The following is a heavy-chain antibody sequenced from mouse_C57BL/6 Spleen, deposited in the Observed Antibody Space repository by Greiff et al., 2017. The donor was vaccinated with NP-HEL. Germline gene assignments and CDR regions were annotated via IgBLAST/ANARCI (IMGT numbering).Heavy chain of an antibody. J-gene: IGHJ1*03. CDR2: IDPSDSET. Sequence: QVQLQQPGAELVRPGSSVKLSCKASGYTFTSYWMHWVKQRPIQGLEWIGNIDPSDSETHYNQKFKDKATLTVDKSSSTAYMQLSSLTSEDSAVYYCAGGLPYWYFDVWGTGTTLTVSS. CDR3: AGGLPYWYFDV. CDR1: GYTFTSYW. D-gene: IGHD2-2*01. V-gene: IGHV1-52*01.